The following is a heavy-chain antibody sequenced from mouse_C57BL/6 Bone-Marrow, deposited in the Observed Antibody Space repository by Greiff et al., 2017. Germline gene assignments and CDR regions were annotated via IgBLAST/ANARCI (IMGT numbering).Heavy chain of an antibody. Sequence: VQLQQSGAELVRPGSSVKLSCKASGYTFTSYWMHLVKQRPIQGLEWIGNIDPSDSETHYNQKFKDKATLTVDKSSSTAYLQLSSLTSEYSAVYYCARGDYYDYDGVAYWGQGTLVTVSA. CDR1: GYTFTSYW. J-gene: IGHJ3*01. D-gene: IGHD2-4*01. CDR3: ARGDYYDYDGVAY. V-gene: IGHV1-52*01. CDR2: IDPSDSET.